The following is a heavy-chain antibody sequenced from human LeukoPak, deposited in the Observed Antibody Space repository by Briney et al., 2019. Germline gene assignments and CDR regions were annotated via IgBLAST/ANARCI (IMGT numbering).Heavy chain of an antibody. CDR3: ARDRDSRGYYDAFDM. CDR1: GGSISSYY. V-gene: IGHV4-4*07. D-gene: IGHD6-25*01. CDR2: IYTSGST. Sequence: PSETLSLTCTVSGGSISSYYWTWIRQPAGKGLEWIGRIYTSGSTNYNPSLKSRVTMSVDTSKNQFSLKLSSVTAADTAVYYCARDRDSRGYYDAFDMWGQRTMVTVSS. J-gene: IGHJ3*02.